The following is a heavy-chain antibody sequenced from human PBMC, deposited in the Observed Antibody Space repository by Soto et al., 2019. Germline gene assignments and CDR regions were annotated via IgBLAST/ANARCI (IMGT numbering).Heavy chain of an antibody. Sequence: SGGSPRISCAASGFTFCSYAMHWVRQEPGKGLEWVAVISYDGSNKYYADSVKGRFTISRDNSKNTLYLQMNSLRAEDTAVYYSAREKGSSSWYEAGYFDYWGQGTLVTVS. CDR1: GFTFCSYA. D-gene: IGHD6-13*01. V-gene: IGHV3-30-3*01. CDR2: ISYDGSNK. J-gene: IGHJ4*02. CDR3: AREKGSSSWYEAGYFDY.